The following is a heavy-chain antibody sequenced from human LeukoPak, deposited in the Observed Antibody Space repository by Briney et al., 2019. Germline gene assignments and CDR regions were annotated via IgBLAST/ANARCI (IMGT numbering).Heavy chain of an antibody. CDR3: AKDRGSSSWYSDYFDY. CDR2: IRYDGSNK. Sequence: AGGSLRLSCAASGFTFSSYGMHWVRQAPGKGLEWVAFIRYDGSNKYYADSVKGRFTISRDNSKNTLYLQMNSLRAEDTAVYYCAKDRGSSSWYSDYFDYWGQGTLVTVSS. D-gene: IGHD6-13*01. CDR1: GFTFSSYG. J-gene: IGHJ4*02. V-gene: IGHV3-30*02.